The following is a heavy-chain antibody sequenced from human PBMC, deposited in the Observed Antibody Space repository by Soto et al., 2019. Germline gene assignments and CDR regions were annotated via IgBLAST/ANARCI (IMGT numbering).Heavy chain of an antibody. Sequence: PGGSLRLSCAASGFTFSSYWMSWVRQAPGKGLEWVANIKQDGSEKYYVDSVKGRFTISRDNAKNSLYLQMNSLRAEDTAVYYCAKPRYDSSGYYYVTRPYFDYWGQGTLVTVSS. CDR2: IKQDGSEK. CDR3: AKPRYDSSGYYYVTRPYFDY. V-gene: IGHV3-7*03. D-gene: IGHD3-22*01. CDR1: GFTFSSYW. J-gene: IGHJ4*02.